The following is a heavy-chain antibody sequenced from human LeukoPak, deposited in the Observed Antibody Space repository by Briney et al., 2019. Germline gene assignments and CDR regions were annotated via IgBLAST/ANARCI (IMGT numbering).Heavy chain of an antibody. D-gene: IGHD1-26*01. Sequence: GASVEVSCKASGYTFTGYYMHWVRQAPGQGLEWMGWINPNSGGTNYAQKFQGRVTMTRDTSISTAYMDLSRLRSDDTAVYYCARFSGSSRLDYWGQGTLVTVSS. CDR1: GYTFTGYY. V-gene: IGHV1-2*02. J-gene: IGHJ4*02. CDR2: INPNSGGT. CDR3: ARFSGSSRLDY.